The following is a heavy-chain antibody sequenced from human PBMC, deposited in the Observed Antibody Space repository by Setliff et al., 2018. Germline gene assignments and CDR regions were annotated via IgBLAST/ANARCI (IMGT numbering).Heavy chain of an antibody. V-gene: IGHV3-48*01. CDR1: GFTFSSYS. CDR3: ARVTKPAAISYYYYMDV. D-gene: IGHD2-2*01. Sequence: GGSLRLSCAASGFTFSSYSMNWVRQAPGKGLEWVSYISSSSSTIYYADSVKGRFTISRDNAKNSLYLQMNSLRAEDTAVYYCARVTKPAAISYYYYMDVWGKGTTVTVSS. J-gene: IGHJ6*03. CDR2: ISSSSSTI.